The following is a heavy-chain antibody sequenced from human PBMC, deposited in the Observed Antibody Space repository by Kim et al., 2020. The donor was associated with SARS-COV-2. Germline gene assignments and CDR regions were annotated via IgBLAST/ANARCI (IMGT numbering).Heavy chain of an antibody. CDR3: ARVARRDGYQKDY. J-gene: IGHJ4*02. CDR2: INHSGST. V-gene: IGHV4-34*01. CDR1: GGSFSGYY. D-gene: IGHD5-12*01. Sequence: SETLSLTCAVYGGSFSGYYWSWIRQPPGKGLEWIGEINHSGSTNYNPSLKSRVTISVDTSKNQFSLKLSSVTAADTAVYYCARVARRDGYQKDYWGQGTLVTVSS.